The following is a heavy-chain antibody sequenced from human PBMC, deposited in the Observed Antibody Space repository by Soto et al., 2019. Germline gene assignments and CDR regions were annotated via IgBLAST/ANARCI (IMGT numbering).Heavy chain of an antibody. D-gene: IGHD1-26*01. CDR3: AKLGIVGATIDAFDI. CDR1: GFTFSSYA. CDR2: ISGSGGST. Sequence: GGSLRLSCAASGFTFSSYAMIWVRQAPGRGLEWVSAISGSGGSTYYADSVKGRFTISRDNSKNTLYLQMNSLRAEDTAVYYCAKLGIVGATIDAFDIWGQGTMVTVSS. V-gene: IGHV3-23*01. J-gene: IGHJ3*02.